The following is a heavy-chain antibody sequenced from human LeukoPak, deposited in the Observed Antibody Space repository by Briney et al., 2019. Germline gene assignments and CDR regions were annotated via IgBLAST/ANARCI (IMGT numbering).Heavy chain of an antibody. J-gene: IGHJ2*01. CDR2: ISTTETT. D-gene: IGHD6-13*01. CDR1: GDSISNSVYY. CDR3: ARGYSSTWPYWYFDL. V-gene: IGHV4-31*02. Sequence: SETLSLTCTVSGDSISNSVYYWSWIRQHPGKGLEWIGHISTTETTDYNPSLQSRVIIAPDTSNNRFSLNLTSVTAADTALYFCARGYSSTWPYWYFDLWGRGTLVTVSS.